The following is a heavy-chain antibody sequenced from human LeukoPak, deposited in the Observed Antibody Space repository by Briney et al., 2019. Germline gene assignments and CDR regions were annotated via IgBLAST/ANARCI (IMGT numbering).Heavy chain of an antibody. J-gene: IGHJ5*01. V-gene: IGHV3-48*03. D-gene: IGHD2-15*01. CDR2: IGPSGTAI. CDR3: ARDIASCTHTTCYDIRFDS. Sequence: GGSLRLSCAASGFTFSSYEMNWVRQAPGKGLEWVSYIGPSGTAIYYADSVKGRFTISRDNARNSLFLQMNGLRAEDTAVYYCARDIASCTHTTCYDIRFDSWGQGTLVTVSS. CDR1: GFTFSSYE.